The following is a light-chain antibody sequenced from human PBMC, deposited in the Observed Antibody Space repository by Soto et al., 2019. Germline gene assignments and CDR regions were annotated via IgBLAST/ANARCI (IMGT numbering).Light chain of an antibody. V-gene: IGKV3-15*01. CDR3: QHYNHWPPYS. CDR1: QDVSTN. J-gene: IGKJ2*03. Sequence: ETVMTQSPDTLSVSPGESATLSCRASQDVSTNLAWFQQKPGQTPRLVIYGASKRATGIPARFSGSGSGRHFTLTISSLQSEDFGVYYCQHYNHWPPYSFGQGTKVEI. CDR2: GAS.